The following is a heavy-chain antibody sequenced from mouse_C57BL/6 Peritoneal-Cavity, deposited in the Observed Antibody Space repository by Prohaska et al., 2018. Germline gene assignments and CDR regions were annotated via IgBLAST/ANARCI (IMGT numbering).Heavy chain of an antibody. CDR2: IRLQSHNYAT. CDR3: TGDY. V-gene: IGHV6-3*01. CDR1: EFTFSNYW. Sequence: GGGFVQPGGSMQLFCVASEFTFSNYWMNWLRQSPEPGLEWVAQIRLQSHNYATHYVESVKGGFTISRDDSKSSVNLQMNNVRAEDSEDYYCTGDYWGQGTTLTVSS. J-gene: IGHJ2*01.